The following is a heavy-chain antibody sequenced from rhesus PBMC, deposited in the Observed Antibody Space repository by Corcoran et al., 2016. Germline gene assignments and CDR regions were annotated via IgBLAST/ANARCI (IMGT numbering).Heavy chain of an antibody. J-gene: IGHJ4*01. V-gene: IGHV4-92*01. Sequence: QVQLQESGPGVVQLSETLSLTCAVPGDSINTYYLWSWNRQSPGKGLVGIEISCGSGSSHSDNPSRQSRVTIAKDTYKTPFSMSLISMTAADTAMYYCVGSGSGWASFANWGQGVLVTVSS. CDR2: SCGSGSSH. CDR1: GDSINTYYL. D-gene: IGHD6-31*01. CDR3: VGSGSGWASFAN.